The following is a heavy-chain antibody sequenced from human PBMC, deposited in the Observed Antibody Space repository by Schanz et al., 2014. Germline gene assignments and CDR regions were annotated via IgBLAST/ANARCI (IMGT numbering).Heavy chain of an antibody. D-gene: IGHD3-10*01. CDR3: GQARGTFMVRIDD. J-gene: IGHJ4*02. CDR2: IKGSGNAT. Sequence: EAQLLESGGGLVQPGGSLRLSCAASGFTFSASAMHWVRQAPGKGLEWVAAIKGSGNATHYADSVKGRFTISRDNARNSLYHQLNRLRVEESGVYFCGQARGTFMVRIDDWGQGVRVIVSS. V-gene: IGHV3-48*04. CDR1: GFTFSASA.